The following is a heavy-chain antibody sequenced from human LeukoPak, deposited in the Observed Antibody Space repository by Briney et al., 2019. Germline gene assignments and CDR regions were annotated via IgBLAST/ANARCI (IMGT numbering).Heavy chain of an antibody. V-gene: IGHV1-2*04. CDR2: INPNSGGT. CDR1: GYTFTGYY. J-gene: IGHJ5*02. Sequence: GASVKVSCKASGYTFTGYYMHWVRQAPGQGLEWMGWINPNSGGTNYAQKFQGWVTMTRDTSISTAYMELSRLRSDDTAVYYCAREEYSSGWYAYNWFDPWGQGTLVTVSP. D-gene: IGHD6-19*01. CDR3: AREEYSSGWYAYNWFDP.